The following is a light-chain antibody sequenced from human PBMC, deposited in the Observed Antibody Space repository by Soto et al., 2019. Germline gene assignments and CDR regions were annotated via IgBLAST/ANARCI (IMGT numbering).Light chain of an antibody. V-gene: IGKV1-33*01. J-gene: IGKJ2*01. Sequence: DMQLTQSPSSLAASVGDRVTITCQASQDITNYLNWYQQKAGRAPRLLIYDASNLETGVPSRFSGSGSGTDFTFTISSLQPEDTATYFCQQYDDLPQTFGQGTKLEIK. CDR2: DAS. CDR1: QDITNY. CDR3: QQYDDLPQT.